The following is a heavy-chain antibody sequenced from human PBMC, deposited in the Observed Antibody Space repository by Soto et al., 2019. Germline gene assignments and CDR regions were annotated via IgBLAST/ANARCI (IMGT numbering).Heavy chain of an antibody. V-gene: IGHV1-69*12. Sequence: QVQLVQSGAEVKKPGSSVKVSCKASGGTFSSYAISWVRQAPGQGLEWMGGIIPIFGTANYAQKFQGRVTITADESTSTAYMELSSLRSEDTAVYYCATDRDCTNSVCPAYYFDYWGKGTLVTVSS. J-gene: IGHJ4*02. CDR1: GGTFSSYA. CDR3: ATDRDCTNSVCPAYYFDY. CDR2: IIPIFGTA. D-gene: IGHD2-8*01.